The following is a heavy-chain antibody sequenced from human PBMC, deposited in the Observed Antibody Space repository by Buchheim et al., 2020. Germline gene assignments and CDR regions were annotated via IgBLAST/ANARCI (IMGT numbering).Heavy chain of an antibody. V-gene: IGHV3-48*01. CDR2: ISSSSSTI. CDR1: GFTFSSYS. J-gene: IGHJ6*02. D-gene: IGHD6-19*01. Sequence: EVQLVESGGGLVQPGGSLRLSCAASGFTFSSYSMNWVRQAPGKGLEWVSYISSSSSTIYYADSVKGRFTISRDNAKNSLYLQMNSLRAEDTAVYYCARQVQYSSGSHYYYYGMDVWGQGTT. CDR3: ARQVQYSSGSHYYYYGMDV.